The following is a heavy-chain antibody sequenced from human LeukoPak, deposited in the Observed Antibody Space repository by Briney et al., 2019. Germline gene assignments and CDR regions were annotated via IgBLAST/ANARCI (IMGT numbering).Heavy chain of an antibody. Sequence: GGSLRLSCVASGLTLNKYDISWVRQAPGKGREGGSLVSRGGGATYYADSVKGRFTVSRDISRNTVYLQMNSLRAEETAIYFCAKDADEGHSGAIALYFGSWGQGTLVTVSS. V-gene: IGHV3-23*01. CDR1: GLTLNKYD. CDR2: VSRGGGAT. D-gene: IGHD6-25*01. J-gene: IGHJ4*02. CDR3: AKDADEGHSGAIALYFGS.